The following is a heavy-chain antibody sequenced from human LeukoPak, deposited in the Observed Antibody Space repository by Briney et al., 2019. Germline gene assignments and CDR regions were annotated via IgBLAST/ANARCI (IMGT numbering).Heavy chain of an antibody. CDR2: IYYSGST. J-gene: IGHJ4*02. Sequence: SETLSLTCTVSGGSISSGGYYWSWIRQHPGKGLEWIGYIYYSGSTYYNPSLKSRVTISVDTSKNQFSLKLSSVTAADTAVYYCARGPFSGSYGIDYWGQGTLVTVSS. V-gene: IGHV4-31*03. D-gene: IGHD1-26*01. CDR3: ARGPFSGSYGIDY. CDR1: GGSISSGGYY.